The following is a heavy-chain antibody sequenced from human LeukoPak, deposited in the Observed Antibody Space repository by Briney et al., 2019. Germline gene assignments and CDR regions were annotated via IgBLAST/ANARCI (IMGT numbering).Heavy chain of an antibody. CDR1: GFTFSSNW. V-gene: IGHV3-74*01. CDR3: ARHCTSTSCYDY. CDR2: INHDGSST. D-gene: IGHD2-2*01. J-gene: IGHJ4*02. Sequence: GGSLRLSCAASGFTFSSNWMHWVRQAPGQGLMWVSRINHDGSSTSYADSVKGRFTMSRDNAKNTLYLQMNSLRAEDTALYFCARHCTSTSCYDYWGQGTLVTVSS.